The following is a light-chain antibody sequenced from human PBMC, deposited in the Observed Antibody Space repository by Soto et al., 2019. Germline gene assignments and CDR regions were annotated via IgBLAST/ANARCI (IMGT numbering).Light chain of an antibody. V-gene: IGKV1-39*01. CDR2: AAS. CDR1: QSISSY. Sequence: DIQMTQSPSSLSASVGDRVTITCRASQSISSYLNWYQQKPGKAPKLLIYAASSLQSGVPSRFSGSESGTDFTLTINSLQPEDFATYYCQQSYSTPWTFGQGTKVEIK. CDR3: QQSYSTPWT. J-gene: IGKJ1*01.